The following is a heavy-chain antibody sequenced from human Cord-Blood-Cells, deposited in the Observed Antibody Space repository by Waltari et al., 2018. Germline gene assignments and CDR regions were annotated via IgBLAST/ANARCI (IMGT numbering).Heavy chain of an antibody. J-gene: IGHJ4*02. CDR3: ARREENWGLYYFDY. CDR1: GGSISSSSYY. D-gene: IGHD7-27*01. Sequence: QLQLQESGPGLVKPSETLSLTCTVSGGSISSSSYYWGWIRQPPGKGLEWIGSIYYSGSTYYNPSLKSRVTISVDTSKNQFSLKLSSVTAADTAVYYCARREENWGLYYFDYWGQGTLVTVSS. CDR2: IYYSGST. V-gene: IGHV4-39*01.